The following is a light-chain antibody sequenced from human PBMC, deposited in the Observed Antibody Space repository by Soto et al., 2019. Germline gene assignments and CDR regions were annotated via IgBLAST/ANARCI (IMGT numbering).Light chain of an antibody. CDR1: QSVSSY. J-gene: IGKJ5*01. Sequence: PATLSLPPGERATLSCRASQSVSSYLAWYQQKPGQAPRLLIYDASNRATGIPARFSGSGSGTDFTLTISSLEPEDFAVYYCQQARRFPITFGQGTLLETK. CDR3: QQARRFPIT. CDR2: DAS. V-gene: IGKV3-11*01.